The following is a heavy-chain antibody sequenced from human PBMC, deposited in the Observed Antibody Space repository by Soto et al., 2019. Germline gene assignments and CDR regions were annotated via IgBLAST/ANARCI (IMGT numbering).Heavy chain of an antibody. CDR2: IYYSGST. D-gene: IGHD3-3*01. V-gene: IGHV4-59*01. CDR3: ARATPLYDFWSGYYSYYDGIDV. J-gene: IGHJ6*02. CDR1: GGSISSYY. Sequence: SETLSLTCTVSGGSISSYYWSWIRQPPGKGLEWIGYIYYSGSTNYNPSLKSRVTISVDTSKNQFSLKLSSVTAADTAVYYCARATPLYDFWSGYYSYYDGIDVWGQGTTVTVSS.